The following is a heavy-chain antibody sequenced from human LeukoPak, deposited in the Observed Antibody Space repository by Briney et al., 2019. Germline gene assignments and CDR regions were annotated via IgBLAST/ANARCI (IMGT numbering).Heavy chain of an antibody. V-gene: IGHV4-34*01. CDR2: INHSGST. CDR1: GGSFSGYY. CDR3: ARAVGYCSSTSCLYYFDY. D-gene: IGHD2-2*01. J-gene: IGHJ4*02. Sequence: PSETLSLTCAVYGGSFSGYYWSWIRQPPGKGLEWIGEINHSGSTNYNPSLKGRVTISVDTSKNQFSLKLSSVTAADTAVYYCARAVGYCSSTSCLYYFDYWGQGTLVTVSS.